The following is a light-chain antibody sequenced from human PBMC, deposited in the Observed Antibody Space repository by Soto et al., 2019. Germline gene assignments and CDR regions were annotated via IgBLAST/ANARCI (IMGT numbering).Light chain of an antibody. CDR3: QQYGDLPIT. V-gene: IGKV3-20*01. J-gene: IGKJ2*01. CDR1: QSVSNNY. Sequence: ENVLTQSPGTLSLSPGEGATLSCRASQSVSNNYLAWYQQKPGQAPRLLIYDASTGAAGIPDRFSGSGSRTDFTLTISRLEPEDFAVYHCQQYGDLPITFGQGTKLEIK. CDR2: DAS.